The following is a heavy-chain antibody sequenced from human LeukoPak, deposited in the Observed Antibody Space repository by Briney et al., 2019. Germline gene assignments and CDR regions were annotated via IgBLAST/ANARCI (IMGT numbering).Heavy chain of an antibody. Sequence: PGRSLRLSCAASGFTFSSYGMHWVRQAPGKGLEWVSVIYSGGSTYYADSVKGRFTISRDNSKNTLYLQMNSLRAEDTAVYYCAKVPRAELTCYFDYWGQGTLVTVSS. CDR2: IYSGGST. CDR3: AKVPRAELTCYFDY. CDR1: GFTFSSYG. D-gene: IGHD1-7*01. J-gene: IGHJ4*02. V-gene: IGHV3-53*01.